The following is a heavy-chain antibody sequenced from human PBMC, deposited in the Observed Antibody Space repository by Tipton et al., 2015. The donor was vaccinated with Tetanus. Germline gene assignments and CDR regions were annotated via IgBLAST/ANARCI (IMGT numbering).Heavy chain of an antibody. J-gene: IGHJ6*02. V-gene: IGHV3-33*01. D-gene: IGHD3-16*01. CDR2: TLYDGRNI. Sequence: SLRLSCAASGFTFRRYGMHWVRQAPGKGLEWLAVTLYDGRNIYVADSVKGRFTISGDTSENSVYLQLNSLRAEDTAVYYCARDYTSYYAYYGMDVWGQGTTVTVSS. CDR3: ARDYTSYYAYYGMDV. CDR1: GFTFRRYG.